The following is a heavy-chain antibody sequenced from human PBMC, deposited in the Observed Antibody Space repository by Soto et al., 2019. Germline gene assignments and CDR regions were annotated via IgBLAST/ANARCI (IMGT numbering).Heavy chain of an antibody. Sequence: QVQLVQSGTEVKKYGSSVKVSSKASGGTFSRYAISWVRQAPGQGLEWMGGITPMFGTANYAQRFQGRVTITADESTSTAYMQLSSLRSDDTAVYYCAQTLGLAVAGPGRFDLWGRGTLVTVSS. J-gene: IGHJ2*01. CDR2: ITPMFGTA. CDR1: GGTFSRYA. V-gene: IGHV1-69*12. CDR3: AQTLGLAVAGPGRFDL. D-gene: IGHD6-19*01.